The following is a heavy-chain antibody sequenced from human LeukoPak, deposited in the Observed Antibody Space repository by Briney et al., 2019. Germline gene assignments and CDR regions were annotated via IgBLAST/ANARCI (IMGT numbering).Heavy chain of an antibody. J-gene: IGHJ4*02. CDR2: ISGSGAST. Sequence: GGSLRLSCAASGFTFSNYAMTWVRQAPGKGLEWVSAISGSGASTYYADSVKGRFTISRDNSKNTLFLQMNSLRAEDTALYYCAKAEMATNNLLGYWGQGTLVTVSS. D-gene: IGHD5-24*01. V-gene: IGHV3-23*01. CDR1: GFTFSNYA. CDR3: AKAEMATNNLLGY.